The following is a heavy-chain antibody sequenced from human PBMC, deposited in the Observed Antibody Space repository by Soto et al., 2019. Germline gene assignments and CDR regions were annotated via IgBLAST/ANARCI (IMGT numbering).Heavy chain of an antibody. CDR1: GGSISSGDYY. Sequence: SETLSLTCTVSGGSISSGDYYWSWIRQPPGKGLEWLGCVYWSGGTYYNPSLKGRVTICRDTSKNQVVLTMNNMDPVDTATYYCAREYDWNYAWGQGILVTVSS. J-gene: IGHJ5*02. CDR2: VYWSGGT. V-gene: IGHV4-30-4*02. CDR3: AREYDWNYA. D-gene: IGHD1-7*01.